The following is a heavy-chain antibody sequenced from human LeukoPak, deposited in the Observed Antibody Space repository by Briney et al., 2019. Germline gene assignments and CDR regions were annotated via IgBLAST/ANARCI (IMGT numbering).Heavy chain of an antibody. CDR1: GFTFSNYL. J-gene: IGHJ4*02. Sequence: GGSLRLSCAASGFTFSNYLMSWVRQAPGKGLEWVADIKQDGSEKYYVDSVKGRFTISRDNAKNSLYLQMNSLRAEDTAVYYCARVNWGELDYWGQGTLVTVSS. CDR2: IKQDGSEK. V-gene: IGHV3-7*05. CDR3: ARVNWGELDY. D-gene: IGHD7-27*01.